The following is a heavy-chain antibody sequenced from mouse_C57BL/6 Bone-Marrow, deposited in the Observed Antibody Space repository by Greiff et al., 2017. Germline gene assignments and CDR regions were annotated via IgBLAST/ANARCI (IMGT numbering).Heavy chain of an antibody. V-gene: IGHV5-6*01. J-gene: IGHJ1*03. D-gene: IGHD4-1*01. CDR2: ISSGGSYT. Sequence: EVHLVESGGDLVKPGGSLKLSCAASGFTFSSYGMSWVRPTPDKRLEWVATISSGGSYTYYPDSVKGRFTISRDNAKNTLYLQMSSLKSEDTAMYYCARHRTGTYFDVWGTGTTVTVSS. CDR3: ARHRTGTYFDV. CDR1: GFTFSSYG.